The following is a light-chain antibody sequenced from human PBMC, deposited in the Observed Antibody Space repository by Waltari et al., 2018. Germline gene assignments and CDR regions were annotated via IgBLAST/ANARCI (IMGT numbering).Light chain of an antibody. J-gene: IGLJ2*01. CDR1: SGHSDYA. Sequence: QVVLTQSPSASASLGASVKLTCTLSSGHSDYAIAWHQQQPEKGPRYLMKVNSGGSHIKGDGIPDRFLGSSSGAERYLASSSLQSDDEADYYCQTGDTVNHVIFGGGTKLTVL. V-gene: IGLV4-69*01. CDR2: VNSGGSH. CDR3: QTGDTVNHVI.